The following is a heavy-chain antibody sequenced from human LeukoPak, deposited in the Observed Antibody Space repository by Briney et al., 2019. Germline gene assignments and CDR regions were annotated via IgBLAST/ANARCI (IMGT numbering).Heavy chain of an antibody. CDR2: MNPNSGNT. CDR3: ARGRVTPGWFDP. Sequence: GASVKVSCKASGYTFTSCDINWVRQATQQGVEWMGWMNPNSGNTGYAQKFQGRVTITRNTSISTAYMELSSLRSEDTAVYYCARGRVTPGWFDPWGQGTLVTVSS. V-gene: IGHV1-8*01. D-gene: IGHD2-21*02. J-gene: IGHJ5*02. CDR1: GYTFTSCD.